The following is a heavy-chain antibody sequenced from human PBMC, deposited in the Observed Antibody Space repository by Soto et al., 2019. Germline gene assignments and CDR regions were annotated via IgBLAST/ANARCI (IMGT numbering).Heavy chain of an antibody. D-gene: IGHD3-9*01. V-gene: IGHV4-34*01. CDR3: ARASYDTLTGYYPF. CDR2: INHSGRI. CDR1: GASLSGYY. J-gene: IGHJ4*02. Sequence: QVQLQQWGAGLLKPSETLPLTCAVSGASLSGYYWSWIRQPPGKGLEWIGEINHSGRINYNPSLKSRVTISLDTSKNQFSLKLSSVTAADTALFYCARASYDTLTGYYPFWGQGTLVTVSS.